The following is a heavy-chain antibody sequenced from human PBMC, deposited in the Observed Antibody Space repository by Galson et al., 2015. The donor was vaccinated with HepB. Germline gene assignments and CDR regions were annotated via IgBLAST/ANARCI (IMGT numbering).Heavy chain of an antibody. CDR2: ISSSGEKI. CDR3: AKGGRDDYNDNFQYFDY. D-gene: IGHD5-24*01. J-gene: IGHJ4*02. V-gene: IGHV3-23*01. CDR1: GFTVSNYG. Sequence: SLRLSCATSGFTVSNYGMTWVRQAPGKGLEWVSIISSSGEKIVHADSVKGRFTVSRDNPKNTLYLQMNGLRGEDSAVYFCAKGGRDDYNDNFQYFDYWGQGILVTVSS.